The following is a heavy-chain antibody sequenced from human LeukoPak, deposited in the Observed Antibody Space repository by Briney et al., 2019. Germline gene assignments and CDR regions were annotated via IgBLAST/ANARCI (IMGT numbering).Heavy chain of an antibody. CDR3: ARSTMVRGLRSDWYFDL. D-gene: IGHD3-10*01. J-gene: IGHJ2*01. Sequence: SETLSLTCAVYGGSFSGYYWSWIRQPPGKGLEWIGEINHSGSTNYNPSLKSRVTISVDTSKNQFSLKLSSVTAADTAVYYCARSTMVRGLRSDWYFDLWGRGTLVTVSS. CDR1: GGSFSGYY. CDR2: INHSGST. V-gene: IGHV4-34*01.